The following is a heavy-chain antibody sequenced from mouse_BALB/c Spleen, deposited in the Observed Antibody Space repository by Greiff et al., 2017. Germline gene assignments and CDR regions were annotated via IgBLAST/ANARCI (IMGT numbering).Heavy chain of an antibody. D-gene: IGHD3-3*01. CDR3: ARRGLGPAMDY. Sequence: QVQLQQSGAELVRPGSSVKISCKASGYAFSSYWMNWVKQRPGQGLEWIGQIYPGDGDTNYNGKFKGKATLTAEKSSSTAYMQLSSLTSEDSAVYFCARRGLGPAMDYWGQGTSVTVSS. CDR2: IYPGDGDT. J-gene: IGHJ4*01. CDR1: GYAFSSYW. V-gene: IGHV1-80*01.